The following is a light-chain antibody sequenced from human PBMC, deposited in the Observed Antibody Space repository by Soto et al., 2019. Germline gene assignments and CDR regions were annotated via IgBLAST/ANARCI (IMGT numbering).Light chain of an antibody. J-gene: IGKJ3*01. Sequence: TVLTQSQAPRSWSQGEKATSSARAIQGIGTYLVWYQQKSGQAPRLLIYDASKRAPGIPARFGGSGSGTDFTLTISSLEPEDFAVYYCQQRSNSPFTFGPGTKVDLK. CDR2: DAS. CDR1: QGIGTY. CDR3: QQRSNSPFT. V-gene: IGKV3-11*01.